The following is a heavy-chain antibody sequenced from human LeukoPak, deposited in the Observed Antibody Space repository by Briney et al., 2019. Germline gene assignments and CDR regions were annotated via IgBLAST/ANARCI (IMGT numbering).Heavy chain of an antibody. V-gene: IGHV4-4*09. CDR2: IYTSGST. CDR1: GGSISSYY. D-gene: IGHD2-2*02. Sequence: PSETLSLTCTVSGGSISSYYWSWIRQPPGKGLEWIGYIYTSGSTNYNPSLKSRVTVSVDTSKNQFSLKLSSVTAADTAVYYCARHEGGYCSSTSCYTGYFQHWGQGTLVTVSS. J-gene: IGHJ1*01. CDR3: ARHEGGYCSSTSCYTGYFQH.